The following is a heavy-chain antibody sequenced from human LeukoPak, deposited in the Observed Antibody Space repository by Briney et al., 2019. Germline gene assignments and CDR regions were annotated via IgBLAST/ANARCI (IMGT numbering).Heavy chain of an antibody. CDR3: ARAGYRSSFNWFDP. D-gene: IGHD6-13*01. CDR2: INSDGSST. J-gene: IGHJ5*02. CDR1: GFIFSSYW. V-gene: IGHV3-74*01. Sequence: GGSLRLSCAAYGFIFSSYWMHWVRQRPGKGLVWVSRINSDGSSTDYADSVKGRFTISRDNAKNTLYLQMNSLRAEDTAVYYCARAGYRSSFNWFDPWGQGTLVTVSS.